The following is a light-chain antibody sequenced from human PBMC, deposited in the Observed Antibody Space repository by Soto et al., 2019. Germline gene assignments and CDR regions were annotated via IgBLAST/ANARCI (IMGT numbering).Light chain of an antibody. CDR2: EVT. CDR1: NSDVGTYDY. CDR3: SSYTSTSSYVL. V-gene: IGLV2-14*01. Sequence: QSALTQPASVSGSPGQSVTISCTGTNSDVGTYDYVSWYQQYPGKFPKLIIYEVTNRPSGVSNRFSGSKSGNTASLTISGLLAEDEADYYCSSYTSTSSYVLFGGGTKVTVL. J-gene: IGLJ2*01.